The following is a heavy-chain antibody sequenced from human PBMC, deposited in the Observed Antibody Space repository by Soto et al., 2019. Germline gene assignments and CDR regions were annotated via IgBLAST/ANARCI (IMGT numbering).Heavy chain of an antibody. J-gene: IGHJ3*02. CDR2: VNPNGGGT. Sequence: QVQVVQSGAEVEKPGASVKVSCKASGYTFTTYYMHWVRQAPGQGLEWMGIVNPNGGGTSYAQKFQGRVTMTRDTSTSTVYMELSSLRSEDTAVYYCARCLIVRHAFDIWGQGTMVTVSS. D-gene: IGHD2-8*01. V-gene: IGHV1-46*01. CDR3: ARCLIVRHAFDI. CDR1: GYTFTTYY.